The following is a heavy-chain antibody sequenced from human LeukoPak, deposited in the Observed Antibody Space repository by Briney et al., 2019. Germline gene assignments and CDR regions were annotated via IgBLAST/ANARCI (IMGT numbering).Heavy chain of an antibody. CDR1: VFTFSSYA. CDR2: ISGSGGST. V-gene: IGHV3-23*01. D-gene: IGHD3-3*01. J-gene: IGHJ1*01. CDR3: AKYPSGAYDFWSGYYHAAYFQH. Sequence: GGSLRLFCAASVFTFSSYAMSWVRQAPGKGLEWVSAISGSGGSTYYADSVKGRFTISRDNSKNTLYLQMNSLRAEDTAVNYCAKYPSGAYDFWSGYYHAAYFQHWGQGTLVAVSS.